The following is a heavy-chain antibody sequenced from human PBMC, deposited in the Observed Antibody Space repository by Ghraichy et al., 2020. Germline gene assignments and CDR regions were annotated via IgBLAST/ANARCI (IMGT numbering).Heavy chain of an antibody. CDR3: ARDYRGYYYDSSGPYYGMDV. CDR1: GYSISSGYY. D-gene: IGHD3-22*01. CDR2: IYHSGST. J-gene: IGHJ6*02. V-gene: IGHV4-38-2*02. Sequence: ETLSLTCTVSGYSISSGYYWGWIRQPPGKGLEWIGSIYHSGSTYYNPSLKSRVTISVDTSKNQFSLKLSSVTAADTAVYYCARDYRGYYYDSSGPYYGMDVWGQGTTVTVSS.